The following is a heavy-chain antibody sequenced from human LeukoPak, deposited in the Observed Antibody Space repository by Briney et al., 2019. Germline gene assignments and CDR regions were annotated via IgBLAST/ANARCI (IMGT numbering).Heavy chain of an antibody. D-gene: IGHD3-22*01. CDR3: AREYDSSGLKAFDI. V-gene: IGHV1-2*02. CDR2: INPNSGGT. J-gene: IGHJ3*02. Sequence: ASVKVSCKAAGYTFTGYYMHWVRPAPGQGPEWMGWINPNSGGTIYAQKLQGRVTMTRDTSISTAYMELSRLTSDDAAVYYFAREYDSSGLKAFDIWGQGTMVTVSS. CDR1: GYTFTGYY.